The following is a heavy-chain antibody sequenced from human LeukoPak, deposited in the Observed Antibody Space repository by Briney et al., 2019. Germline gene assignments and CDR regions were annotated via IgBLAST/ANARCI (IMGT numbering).Heavy chain of an antibody. CDR2: ISSSSSYI. Sequence: GGSLRLSCAASGFTFSSYSMNWVRQAPGEGLEWVSSISSSSSYIYYEASVKGRFTISRDNAKNSLYLQMNSLRAEDTAVYYCARDGGGDYVWGSYRRDFDYWGQGTLVTVSS. D-gene: IGHD3-16*02. CDR3: ARDGGGDYVWGSYRRDFDY. CDR1: GFTFSSYS. V-gene: IGHV3-21*01. J-gene: IGHJ4*02.